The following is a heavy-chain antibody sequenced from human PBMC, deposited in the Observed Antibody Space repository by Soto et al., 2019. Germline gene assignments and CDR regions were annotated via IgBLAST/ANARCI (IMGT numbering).Heavy chain of an antibody. CDR3: ARGDWPTQMDV. CDR2: IYFSGST. V-gene: IGHV4-31*03. D-gene: IGHD2-21*01. Sequence: QVQLQESGPGLVKPSQTLSLTCTVSGGSISGGTYYWSWLRQPPGQGLEWIGYIYFSGSTYYNPSLKSRVIISVDTSKNQFSLRLSSVTAADTAVYYCARGDWPTQMDVWGQGTTVTVSS. J-gene: IGHJ6*02. CDR1: GGSISGGTYY.